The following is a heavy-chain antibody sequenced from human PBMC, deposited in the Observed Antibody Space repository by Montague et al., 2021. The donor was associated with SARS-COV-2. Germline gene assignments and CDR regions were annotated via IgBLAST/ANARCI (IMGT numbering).Heavy chain of an antibody. Sequence: SETRSLTCTVSGGPISSFYWSWFRQPPGKGLEWIGYISDSGSTNYNPSLTSRVTMSVDTSKNQFSLKVNSVTAADTAVYYCARHCSATLPAVYWGQGTLVTVSS. CDR3: ARHCSATLPAVY. CDR2: ISDSGST. V-gene: IGHV4-59*08. J-gene: IGHJ4*02. D-gene: IGHD2-15*01. CDR1: GGPISSFY.